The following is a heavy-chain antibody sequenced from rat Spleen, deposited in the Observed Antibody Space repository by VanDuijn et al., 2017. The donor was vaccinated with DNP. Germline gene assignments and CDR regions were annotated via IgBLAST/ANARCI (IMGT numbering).Heavy chain of an antibody. CDR2: ISPGGAT. J-gene: IGHJ2*01. V-gene: IGHV5-25*01. D-gene: IGHD4-4*01. CDR1: GFTFSDYN. CDR3: ARDFRGSDY. Sequence: EVQLVESGGGVVQPGRSLKLSCAASGFTFSDYNMAWVRQAPTKGLEWVASISPGGATYYRDSVKGRFTISRDNAETTLYLQMDSLRSEYTATYYCARDFRGSDYWGQGVMVTVSS.